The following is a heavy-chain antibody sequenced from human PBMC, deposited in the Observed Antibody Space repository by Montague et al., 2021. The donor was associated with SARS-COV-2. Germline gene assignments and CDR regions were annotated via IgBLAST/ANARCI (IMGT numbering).Heavy chain of an antibody. D-gene: IGHD6-19*01. CDR2: TYYRSRWYN. CDR3: AREEAGTYYFDY. CDR1: GDSVSSNTGA. V-gene: IGHV6-1*01. J-gene: IGHJ4*02. Sequence: CAISGDSVSSNTGAWNWIRQSPSRGLEWLGRTYYRSRWYNDYALXLRSRITINPDTSKNQFSLQLNSVTPEDTAVYYCAREEAGTYYFDYWDQGILVTVSS.